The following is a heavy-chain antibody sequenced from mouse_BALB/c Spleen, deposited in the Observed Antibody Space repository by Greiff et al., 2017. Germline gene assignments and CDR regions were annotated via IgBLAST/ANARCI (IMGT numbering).Heavy chain of an antibody. Sequence: QVQLQQSGAELMKPGASVKISCKATGYTFSSYWIEWVKQRPGHGLEWIGEILPGSGSTNYNEKFKGKATFTADTSSNTAYMQLSSLTSEDSAVYYCARRAGNYAMDYWGQGTSVTVSS. V-gene: IGHV1-9*01. CDR1: GYTFSSYW. J-gene: IGHJ4*01. D-gene: IGHD3-3*01. CDR2: ILPGSGST. CDR3: ARRAGNYAMDY.